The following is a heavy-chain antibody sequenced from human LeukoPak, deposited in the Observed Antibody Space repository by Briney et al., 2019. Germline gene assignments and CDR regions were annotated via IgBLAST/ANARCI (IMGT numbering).Heavy chain of an antibody. CDR3: ARHELAAGSDY. D-gene: IGHD6-13*01. CDR1: GYSFTSYW. Sequence: GESLKISCKGSGYSFTSYWIGWVLQMTGKGLEWMGIIYPGDSDTRYSPSFQGQVTISADKSISTAYLQWSSLKASDTAMYYCARHELAAGSDYWGQGTLVTVSS. CDR2: IYPGDSDT. V-gene: IGHV5-51*01. J-gene: IGHJ4*02.